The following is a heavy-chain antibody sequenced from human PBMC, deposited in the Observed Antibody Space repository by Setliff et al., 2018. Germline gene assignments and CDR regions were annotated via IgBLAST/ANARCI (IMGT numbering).Heavy chain of an antibody. V-gene: IGHV4-61*02. CDR2: IQNTGNT. D-gene: IGHD1-26*01. J-gene: IGHJ5*02. CDR1: GGSVGGGSYY. CDR3: ARQAHDLKGGTTLFYWFDP. Sequence: SSETLSLTCSVSGGSVGGGSYYWSWIRQPAGKGLEWIGLIQNTGNTNYNPSLQSRVTISVDTSKNEFSLKVSSVTAADTAVYYCARQAHDLKGGTTLFYWFDPWGQGTLVTVSS.